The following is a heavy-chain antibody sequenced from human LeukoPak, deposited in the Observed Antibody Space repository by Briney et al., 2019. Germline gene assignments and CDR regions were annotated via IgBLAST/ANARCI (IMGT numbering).Heavy chain of an antibody. CDR3: ARDPGIFEASKIDY. D-gene: IGHD3-3*01. J-gene: IGHJ4*02. Sequence: RASVKVSCKASGYTFTSYGISWVRQAPGRGLEWMGWISAYNGNTNYAQKLQGRVTMTTDTSTSTAYMELRSLRSDDTAVYYCARDPGIFEASKIDYWGQGTLVTVSS. CDR1: GYTFTSYG. CDR2: ISAYNGNT. V-gene: IGHV1-18*01.